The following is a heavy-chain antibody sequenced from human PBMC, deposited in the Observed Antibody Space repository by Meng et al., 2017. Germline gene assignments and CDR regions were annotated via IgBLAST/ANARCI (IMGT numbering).Heavy chain of an antibody. CDR2: IWYDGSNK. J-gene: IGHJ4*02. CDR3: ARDPPAAGTC. CDR1: GFTFSSYG. V-gene: IGHV3-33*01. D-gene: IGHD6-13*01. Sequence: GGSLRLSCAASGFTFSSYGMHWVRQAPGKGLEWMAVIWYDGSNKYYADSVKGRFTISRDNSKNTLYLQMNSLRAEDTTVYYCARDPPAAGTCWGPGTLVTVSS.